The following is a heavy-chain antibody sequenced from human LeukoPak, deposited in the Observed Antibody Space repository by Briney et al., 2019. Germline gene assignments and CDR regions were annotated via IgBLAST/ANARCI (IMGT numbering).Heavy chain of an antibody. D-gene: IGHD6-6*01. Sequence: PGGPLRLSXVASGFTFSSYWMHWVRQAPGKGLVWVSHINNDGSSTSYADSVKGRFTISRDNAKNTLYLQMNSLRDDDTAAYYCLGVAARPTRNFDYWGQGTLVTVAS. CDR1: GFTFSSYW. CDR2: INNDGSST. V-gene: IGHV3-74*01. J-gene: IGHJ4*02. CDR3: LGVAARPTRNFDY.